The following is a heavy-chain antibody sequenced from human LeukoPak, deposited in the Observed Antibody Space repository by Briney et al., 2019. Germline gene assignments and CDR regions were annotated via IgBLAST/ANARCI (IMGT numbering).Heavy chain of an antibody. Sequence: PSETLSLTCTVSGGSISSYYWSWIRQPPGKGLEWIGYIYYSGSTNYNPSLKSRVTISVDTSKNQFSLKLSSVTAADTAVHYCARDPAALGWFDPWGQGTLVTVSS. CDR3: ARDPAALGWFDP. D-gene: IGHD3-10*01. CDR1: GGSISSYY. CDR2: IYYSGST. J-gene: IGHJ5*02. V-gene: IGHV4-59*01.